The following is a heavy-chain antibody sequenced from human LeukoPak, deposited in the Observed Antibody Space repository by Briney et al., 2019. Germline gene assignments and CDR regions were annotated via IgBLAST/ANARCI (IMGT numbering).Heavy chain of an antibody. D-gene: IGHD3-22*01. CDR2: ISYDGSNK. V-gene: IGHV3-30*03. Sequence: GGSLRLSCAASGFTFNSFGMHWVRQAPGKGLGWGAVISYDGSNKYSADSVKGRFTISRDNAKNSLYLQMNSLRAEDTAVYYCASSDSSGYYRGGFDYWGQGTLVTVSS. CDR1: GFTFNSFG. CDR3: ASSDSSGYYRGGFDY. J-gene: IGHJ4*02.